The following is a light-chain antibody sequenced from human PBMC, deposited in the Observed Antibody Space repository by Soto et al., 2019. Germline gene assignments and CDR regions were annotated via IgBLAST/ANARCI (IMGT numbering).Light chain of an antibody. J-gene: IGLJ1*01. V-gene: IGLV2-8*01. Sequence: QPVLTQPPSASGSPGQSVTISCTGTSSDVGGYNFVSWYQQHPGKAPKLIIYEVTKRPSGVPDRFSGSKSGNTASLTVSGLQAEDEAHYYCSSYAGSNNRYVFGTGTKLTVL. CDR1: SSDVGGYNF. CDR3: SSYAGSNNRYV. CDR2: EVT.